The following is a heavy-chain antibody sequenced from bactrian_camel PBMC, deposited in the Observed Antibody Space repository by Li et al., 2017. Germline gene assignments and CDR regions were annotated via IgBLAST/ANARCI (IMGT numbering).Heavy chain of an antibody. J-gene: IGHJ6*01. CDR3: AADPTTTRHDCVSGSWWPSPYGY. V-gene: IGHV3S53*01. CDR1: GYNFIGKC. D-gene: IGHD3*01. Sequence: VQLVESGGGSVQAGGSLRLSCTASGYNFIGKCVGWFRQAQGKERELVPTINKNGFTNYADSVKGRFTISRDNAKKTVYLQMNSLKPEDTAMYYCAADPTTTRHDCVSGSWWPSPYGYWAQGTQVTVS. CDR2: INKNGFT.